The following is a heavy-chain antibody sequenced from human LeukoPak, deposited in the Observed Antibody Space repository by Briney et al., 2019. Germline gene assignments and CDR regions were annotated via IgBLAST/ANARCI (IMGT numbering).Heavy chain of an antibody. CDR3: ATLPVRYHFDY. J-gene: IGHJ4*02. Sequence: ASVKVSCKASGYTFTGYYMHWVRQAPGQGLEWMGWINPNSGGTNYARKFQGRVTMTRDTSISTAYMELSRLRSDDTAVYYCATLPVRYHFDYWGQGTLVTVSS. V-gene: IGHV1-2*02. CDR2: INPNSGGT. D-gene: IGHD2-2*01. CDR1: GYTFTGYY.